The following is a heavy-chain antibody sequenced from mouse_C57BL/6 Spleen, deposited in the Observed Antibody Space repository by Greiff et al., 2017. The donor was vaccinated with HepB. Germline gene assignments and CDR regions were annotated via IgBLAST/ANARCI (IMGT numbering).Heavy chain of an antibody. CDR2: ISYDGSN. J-gene: IGHJ2*01. D-gene: IGHD3-2*01. CDR3: ARVRETALYYFDY. V-gene: IGHV3-6*01. Sequence: DVHLVESGPGLVKPSQSLSLTCSVTGYSITSGYYWNWIRQFPGNKLEWMGYISYDGSNNYNPSLKNRISITRDTSKNQFFLKLNSVTTEDTATYYCARVRETALYYFDYWGQGTTLTVSS. CDR1: GYSITSGYY.